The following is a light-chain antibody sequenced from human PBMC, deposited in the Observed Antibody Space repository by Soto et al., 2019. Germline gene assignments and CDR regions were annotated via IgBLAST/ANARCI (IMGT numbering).Light chain of an antibody. CDR1: SSDVGGYNY. CDR3: SSYAGSNNLYVV. J-gene: IGLJ2*01. Sequence: QSALTQPPSASGSPGQSVTISCTGTSSDVGGYNYVSWYQQHPGKAPKLMIYAVSKRPSGVPDRFSGSKSGNTASLTVSGLQAEDEADYYCSSYAGSNNLYVVFGGGTTLTVL. CDR2: AVS. V-gene: IGLV2-8*01.